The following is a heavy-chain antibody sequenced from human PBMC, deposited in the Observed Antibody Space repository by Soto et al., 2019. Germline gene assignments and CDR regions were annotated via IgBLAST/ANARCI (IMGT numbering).Heavy chain of an antibody. CDR3: ARGHQSGYYGSGSYDY. J-gene: IGHJ4*02. D-gene: IGHD3-10*01. V-gene: IGHV4-34*01. CDR2: INSGST. Sequence: SETLSLTCAVYGVSSSGSYWSWIRQPPGKGLEWIGEINSGSTKYNPSLESRVTISVDTSKNQISLKLTAVTAADTAFYYCARGHQSGYYGSGSYDYWGQGTQVTVS. CDR1: GVSSSGSY.